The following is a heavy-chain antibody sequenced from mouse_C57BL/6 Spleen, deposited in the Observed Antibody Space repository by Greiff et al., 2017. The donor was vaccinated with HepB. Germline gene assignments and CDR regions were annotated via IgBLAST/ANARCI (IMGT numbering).Heavy chain of an antibody. CDR2: ISSGSSTI. D-gene: IGHD1-1*01. CDR3: ARADGSFYAMDY. CDR1: GFTFSDYG. J-gene: IGHJ4*01. Sequence: VQLKESGGGLVKPGGSLKLSCAASGFTFSDYGMHWVRQAPEKGLEWVAYISSGSSTIYYADTVKGRFTISRDNAKNTLFLQMTSLRSEDTAMYYCARADGSFYAMDYWGQGTSVTVSS. V-gene: IGHV5-17*01.